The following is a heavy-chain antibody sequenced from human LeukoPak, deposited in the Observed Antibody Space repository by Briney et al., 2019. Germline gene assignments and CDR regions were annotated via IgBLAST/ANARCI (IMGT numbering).Heavy chain of an antibody. D-gene: IGHD2-2*01. Sequence: ASVKVSCKASGYTFTGYYMHWVRQAPGQGLGWMGWINPNSGGTNYAQKFQGRVTMTRDTSISTAYMELSRLRSDDTAVYYCARDGEDIVVVPAAIPRYMDVWGKGTTVTVSS. J-gene: IGHJ6*03. CDR1: GYTFTGYY. V-gene: IGHV1-2*02. CDR3: ARDGEDIVVVPAAIPRYMDV. CDR2: INPNSGGT.